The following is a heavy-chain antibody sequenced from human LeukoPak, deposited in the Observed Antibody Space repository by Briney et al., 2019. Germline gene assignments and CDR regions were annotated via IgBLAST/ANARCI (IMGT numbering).Heavy chain of an antibody. V-gene: IGHV3-23*01. CDR1: GFTFSSYA. Sequence: GGSLRLSCAASGFTFSSYAMSWVRQAPGKGLEWVSAISGSGGSTYYADSVEGRFTISRDNSKNTLYLQMNSLRAEDTAVYYCAKDITPGIAVAGTLYEIDYWGQGTLVTVSS. CDR3: AKDITPGIAVAGTLYEIDY. CDR2: ISGSGGST. D-gene: IGHD6-19*01. J-gene: IGHJ4*02.